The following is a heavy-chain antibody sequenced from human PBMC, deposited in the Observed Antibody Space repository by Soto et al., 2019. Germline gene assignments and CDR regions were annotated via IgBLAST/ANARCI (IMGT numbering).Heavy chain of an antibody. CDR3: ARDRGDRSPFDY. CDR1: GFTFSSYE. D-gene: IGHD3-16*01. Sequence: XGSLRLSCAASGFTFSSYEMDWVRQAPGKGLEWVSYISSSGSTIYYADSVKGRFTISRDNAKNSLYLQMNSLRAEDTAVYYCARDRGDRSPFDYWGQGTLVTVSS. V-gene: IGHV3-48*03. CDR2: ISSSGSTI. J-gene: IGHJ4*02.